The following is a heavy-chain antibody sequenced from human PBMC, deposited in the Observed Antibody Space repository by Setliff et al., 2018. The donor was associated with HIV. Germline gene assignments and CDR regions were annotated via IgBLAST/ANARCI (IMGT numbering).Heavy chain of an antibody. Sequence: PSETLSLTCTVSGDSFNNYYCSWIRQPPGKGLEWIGYIYYSGSTNYNPSLKSRVTISVDTSKNQFSLKLSSVTAADTAVYYCARASYPTYYFDYWGQGTLVTVSS. D-gene: IGHD2-21*01. J-gene: IGHJ4*02. CDR3: ARASYPTYYFDY. CDR2: IYYSGST. CDR1: GDSFNNYY. V-gene: IGHV4-59*01.